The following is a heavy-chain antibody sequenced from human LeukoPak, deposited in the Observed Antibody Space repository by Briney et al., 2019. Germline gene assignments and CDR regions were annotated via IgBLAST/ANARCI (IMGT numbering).Heavy chain of an antibody. CDR1: GGSISSGGYY. CDR2: IYYSGST. J-gene: IGHJ4*02. V-gene: IGHV4-31*03. CDR3: ARAIVVVPAAIDY. D-gene: IGHD2-2*01. Sequence: SETLSLTCTVSGGSISSGGYYWSRIRQHPGKGLEWIGYIYYSGSTYYNPSLKSRVTISVDTSKNQFSLKLSSVTAADTAVYYCARAIVVVPAAIDYWGQGTLVTVSS.